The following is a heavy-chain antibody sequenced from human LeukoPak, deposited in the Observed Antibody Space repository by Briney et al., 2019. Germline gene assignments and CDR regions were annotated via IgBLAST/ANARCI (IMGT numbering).Heavy chain of an antibody. CDR2: ISSSSSYI. V-gene: IGHV3-21*01. CDR3: ARGIVYDFWSGYYYYYYYMDV. D-gene: IGHD3-3*01. Sequence: PGGSLRLSCAASRFTFSNYNMNWVRQAPGKGLEWVSSISSSSSYIYYADSVKGRFTISRDNAKNSLYLQMNSLRAEDTAVYYCARGIVYDFWSGYYYYYYYMDVWGKGTTVTVSS. CDR1: RFTFSNYN. J-gene: IGHJ6*03.